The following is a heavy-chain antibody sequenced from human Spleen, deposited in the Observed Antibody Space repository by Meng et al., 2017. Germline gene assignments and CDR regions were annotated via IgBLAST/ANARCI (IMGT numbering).Heavy chain of an antibody. CDR2: ISAYNGNT. CDR1: GYTFTSYG. V-gene: IGHV1-18*01. Sequence: SVKVSCKASGYTFTSYGISWVRQAPGQGLEWMGWISAYNGNTNYAQKLQGRVTLTTETSTSTAYMELRSLRSDDTAVYYRARGGAAGYCDSSGYYFDAFDIWGQGTLVTVSS. J-gene: IGHJ3*02. D-gene: IGHD3-22*01. CDR3: ARGGAAGYCDSSGYYFDAFDI.